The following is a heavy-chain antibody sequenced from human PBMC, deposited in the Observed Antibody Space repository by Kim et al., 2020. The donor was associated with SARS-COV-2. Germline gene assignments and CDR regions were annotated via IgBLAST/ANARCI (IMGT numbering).Heavy chain of an antibody. J-gene: IGHJ5*02. CDR2: TYYRTKWYN. D-gene: IGHD2-2*03. CDR3: VRDGWRDFDP. V-gene: IGHV6-1*01. Sequence: SQTLSLTCAISGDSVSNTSAAWSWIRQSPSRGLEWLGRTYYRTKWYNEYVVSVKSRITIKADTSRNQFSLQLSSVTSEDTGVYYCVRDGWRDFDPWGQGTPVTVSA. CDR1: GDSVSNTSAA.